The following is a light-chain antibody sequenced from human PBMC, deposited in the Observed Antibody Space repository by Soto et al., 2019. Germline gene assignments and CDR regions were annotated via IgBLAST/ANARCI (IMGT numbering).Light chain of an antibody. CDR1: QSVSSSY. Sequence: EIVLTQSPATLSLSPGERATLSCRASQSVSSSYLAWYQQKPGQAPRLLIYGASSRATGIPDRFSGSGSGTDFTLTISRLEPEDFPVYYCQQYGSSRTIGQGTKVEIK. V-gene: IGKV3-20*01. CDR3: QQYGSSRT. J-gene: IGKJ1*01. CDR2: GAS.